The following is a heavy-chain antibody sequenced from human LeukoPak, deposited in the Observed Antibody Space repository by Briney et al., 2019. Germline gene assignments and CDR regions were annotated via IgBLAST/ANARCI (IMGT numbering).Heavy chain of an antibody. CDR3: ARVASDSRGWYHFDY. CDR1: GFSVISNY. Sequence: GGSLRLSCAACGFSVISNYRNWVRQAPAKGGEGVSFISSAGTTYYADSVKGRFTISRDNSKNTLYLQMNSLRAEDTAVYYCARVASDSRGWYHFDYWGQGTLVTVSS. J-gene: IGHJ4*02. CDR2: ISSAGTT. D-gene: IGHD6-19*01. V-gene: IGHV3-53*01.